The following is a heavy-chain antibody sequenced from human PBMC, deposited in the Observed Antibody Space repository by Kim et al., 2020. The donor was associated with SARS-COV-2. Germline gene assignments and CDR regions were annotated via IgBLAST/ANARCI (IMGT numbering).Heavy chain of an antibody. J-gene: IGHJ5*02. D-gene: IGHD3-10*01. CDR2: IYYSGST. CDR1: GGSISSYY. Sequence: SETLSLTCTVSGGSISSYYWSWIRQPPGKGLEWIGYIYYSGSTNYNPSLKSRVTISVDTSKNQFSLKLSSVTAADTAVYYCARALDYYGSGSYYHQTNWFDPWGQGTLVTVSS. CDR3: ARALDYYGSGSYYHQTNWFDP. V-gene: IGHV4-59*01.